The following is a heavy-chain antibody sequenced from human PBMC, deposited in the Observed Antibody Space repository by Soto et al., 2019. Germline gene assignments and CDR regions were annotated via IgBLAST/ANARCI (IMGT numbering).Heavy chain of an antibody. CDR3: ARGRKKVITMVRGVIHPRAFDI. V-gene: IGHV4-34*01. CDR1: GGSISGYY. CDR2: INHSGST. Sequence: PSLPLSLTCAVYGGSISGYYLSRISKPPGKGLEWIGEINHSGSTNYNPSLKSRVTISVDTSKNQFSLKLSSVTAADTAVYYCARGRKKVITMVRGVIHPRAFDIWGQGTMVTVSS. D-gene: IGHD3-10*01. J-gene: IGHJ3*02.